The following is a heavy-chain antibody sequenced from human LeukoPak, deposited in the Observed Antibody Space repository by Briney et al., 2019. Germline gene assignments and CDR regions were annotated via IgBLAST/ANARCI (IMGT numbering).Heavy chain of an antibody. CDR1: GFTFTNYW. Sequence: PGGSLRLSCAASGFTFTNYWMTWVRQPPGKGLEWVANIKQGGIEKYYVDSVKGRFTISRDNARNSLFLQMDSLSAEDTALYYCARITTRFFDYWGQGTLVTVSS. D-gene: IGHD1-1*01. CDR3: ARITTRFFDY. CDR2: IKQGGIEK. V-gene: IGHV3-7*05. J-gene: IGHJ4*02.